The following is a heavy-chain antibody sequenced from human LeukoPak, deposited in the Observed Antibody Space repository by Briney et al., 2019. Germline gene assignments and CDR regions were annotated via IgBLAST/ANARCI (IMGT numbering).Heavy chain of an antibody. D-gene: IGHD1-1*01. CDR1: GFTFSTSA. CDR3: AKPNWNPESDWFDP. V-gene: IGHV3-23*01. CDR2: ISGSGTST. Sequence: GGSLRLSCAASGFTFSTSAMNWVRQAPGKGLEWVSGISGSGTSTYYADSVKGRFTISRDNSKSTLFLQMNSLRAEDTAVYYCAKPNWNPESDWFDPWGQGTLITVSS. J-gene: IGHJ5*02.